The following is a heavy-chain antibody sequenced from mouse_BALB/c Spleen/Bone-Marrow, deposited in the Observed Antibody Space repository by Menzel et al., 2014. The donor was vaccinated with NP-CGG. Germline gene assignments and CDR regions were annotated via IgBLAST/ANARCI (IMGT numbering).Heavy chain of an antibody. CDR3: ARKSQRAYDSMNY. D-gene: IGHD2-4*01. CDR2: IYPGDFNT. J-gene: IGHJ4*01. Sequence: VKLVESGPELVKPGASVRISCKASGYTFTSYYIHWVKQRPGQGLEWIGWIYPGDFNTKYNEKFKGKATLTADKSSSTAYMQLSGLTSEDSAVYFCARKSQRAYDSMNYWGPETSVTVSS. V-gene: IGHV1S56*01. CDR1: GYTFTSYY.